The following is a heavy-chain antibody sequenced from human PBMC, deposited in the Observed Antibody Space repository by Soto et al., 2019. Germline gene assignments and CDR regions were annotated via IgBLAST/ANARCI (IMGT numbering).Heavy chain of an antibody. CDR1: VYTLTGFG. CDR3: ATSRIRIAVAGETEYYFDD. CDR2: ISAYNGNT. V-gene: IGHV1-18*01. D-gene: IGHD6-19*01. Sequence: SVNVSCKASVYTLTGFGISSVRQAPGQGLEWMGWISAYNGNTNYAQKLQGRVTMTTDTSTSTAYMELRSLRSDDTAVYYCATSRIRIAVAGETEYYFDDWGQGTPVTVPS. J-gene: IGHJ4*02.